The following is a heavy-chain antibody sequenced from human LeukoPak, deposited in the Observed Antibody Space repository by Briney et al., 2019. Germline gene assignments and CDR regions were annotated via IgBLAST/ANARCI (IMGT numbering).Heavy chain of an antibody. D-gene: IGHD6-19*01. CDR3: VAYSSGLRAFDI. CDR1: GFTFSDYY. J-gene: IGHJ3*02. Sequence: GGSLRLSCAASGFTFSDYYMSWIRQAPGKGLEWVSYISSSGSTIYYADSVKGRFTISRDNAKNSLYLQMNSLRAEDTAVYYCVAYSSGLRAFDIWGQGTMVAVSS. V-gene: IGHV3-11*01. CDR2: ISSSGSTI.